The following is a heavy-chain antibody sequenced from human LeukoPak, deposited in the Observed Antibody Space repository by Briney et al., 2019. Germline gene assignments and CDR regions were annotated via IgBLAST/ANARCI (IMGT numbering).Heavy chain of an antibody. CDR3: AKAPSRNPGYYYYYYMDV. CDR1: GFTFSSYG. J-gene: IGHJ6*03. D-gene: IGHD1-14*01. V-gene: IGHV3-30*02. CDR2: IRYDGSNK. Sequence: PGGSLRLSCAASGFTFSSYGMHWVRQAPGKGLEWVAFIRYDGSNKYYADSVKGRFTISRDNSKNTLYLQMNSLRAEDTAVYYCAKAPSRNPGYYYYYYMDVWGKGTTVTISS.